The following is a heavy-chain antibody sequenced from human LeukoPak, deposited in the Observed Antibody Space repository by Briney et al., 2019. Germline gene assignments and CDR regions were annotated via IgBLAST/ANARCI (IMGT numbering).Heavy chain of an antibody. Sequence: ASVKVSCKASGYTFTGYYMHWVRQAPGQGLEWMGWINPNSGGTNYAQKFQGRVTMTRDTSISTAYMDLSRLRSDDTAVYFCAREHCSGGSCYSEGLPRNWFDPWGQGTLVTVSS. CDR3: AREHCSGGSCYSEGLPRNWFDP. CDR2: INPNSGGT. V-gene: IGHV1-2*02. CDR1: GYTFTGYY. D-gene: IGHD2-15*01. J-gene: IGHJ5*02.